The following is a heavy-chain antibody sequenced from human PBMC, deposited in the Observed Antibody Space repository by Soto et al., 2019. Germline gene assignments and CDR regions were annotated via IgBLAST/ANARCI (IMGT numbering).Heavy chain of an antibody. CDR3: ARSMYSTSAQLYYGMDV. CDR2: IYYTGST. D-gene: IGHD6-6*01. CDR1: GGSISIGDYY. V-gene: IGHV4-30-4*01. J-gene: IGHJ6*02. Sequence: PSETLSLTCTVSGGSISIGDYYWSWVRQTPGKGLEWIGYIYYTGSTDYNPSLKSRVTISVDTSKNQLSLKLSSATAADTAVYYCARSMYSTSAQLYYGMDVWGQGTTVTVSS.